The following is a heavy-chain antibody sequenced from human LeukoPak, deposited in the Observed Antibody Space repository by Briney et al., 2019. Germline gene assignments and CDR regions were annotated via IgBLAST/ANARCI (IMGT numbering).Heavy chain of an antibody. CDR3: ARAVDSSGYHDVFDI. V-gene: IGHV1-69*04. Sequence: SVKVSCKASGGTFSSYAISWVRQAPGQGLEWMGRIIPILGIANYAQKFQGRVTITADKSTSTAYMELSSLRSEDTAVYYCARAVDSSGYHDVFDIWGQGTMVTVSS. CDR2: IIPILGIA. J-gene: IGHJ3*02. CDR1: GGTFSSYA. D-gene: IGHD3-22*01.